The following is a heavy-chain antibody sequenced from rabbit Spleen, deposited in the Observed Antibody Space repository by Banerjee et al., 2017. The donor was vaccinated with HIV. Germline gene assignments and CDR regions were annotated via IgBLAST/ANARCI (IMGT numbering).Heavy chain of an antibody. CDR1: GFDFSSYG. CDR2: IDPVFGIT. V-gene: IGHV1S47*01. D-gene: IGHD6-1*01. Sequence: QEQVVESGGGLVQPGGSLKLSCKASGFDFSSYGVSWVRQVPGKGLEWIGYIDPVFGITNYASSVKGRFTISRDNAQNTVFLQMTSLTAADTATYFCVREAGYAGYGDANLWGPGTLVTVS. J-gene: IGHJ4*01. CDR3: VREAGYAGYGDANL.